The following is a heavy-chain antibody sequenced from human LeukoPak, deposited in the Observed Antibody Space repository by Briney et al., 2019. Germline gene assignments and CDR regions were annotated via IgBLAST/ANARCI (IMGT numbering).Heavy chain of an antibody. J-gene: IGHJ2*01. CDR1: GLTLSSVW. D-gene: IGHD3-22*01. CDR3: SHGYGQYFNV. CDR2: IRSKTAGGTT. V-gene: IGHV3-15*01. Sequence: GGSLRLSCAVSGLTLSSVWTNWVRQAPGKGLEWVGRIRSKTAGGTTDFAAPVKGRFTISIDDSKNTLYLQMNSLKTEDTAMYYCSHGYGQYFNVWGRGTLVTVSS.